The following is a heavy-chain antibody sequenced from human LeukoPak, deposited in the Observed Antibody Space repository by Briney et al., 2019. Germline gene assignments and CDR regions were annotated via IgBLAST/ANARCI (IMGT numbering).Heavy chain of an antibody. CDR3: ATIAAPDY. J-gene: IGHJ4*02. D-gene: IGHD6-13*01. CDR1: GGTFSSYA. V-gene: IGHV1-69*04. Sequence: SVKVSCKASGGTFSSYAISWVRQAPGQGLEWMGRIIPILGIANYAQKFQGRVTITADESTSTAYMELSSLRSEDTAVYYCATIAAPDYWGQGTLVTVSS. CDR2: IIPILGIA.